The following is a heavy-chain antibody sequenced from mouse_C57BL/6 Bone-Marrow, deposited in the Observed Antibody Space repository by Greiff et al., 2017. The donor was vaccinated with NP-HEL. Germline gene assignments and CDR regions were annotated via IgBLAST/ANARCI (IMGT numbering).Heavy chain of an antibody. CDR1: GYTFTDYY. V-gene: IGHV1-19*01. CDR3: AKFPNYYGSPYFDY. D-gene: IGHD1-1*01. J-gene: IGHJ2*01. Sequence: VQLQQSGPVLVKPGASVKMSCKASGYTFTDYYMNWVKQSHGKSLEWIGVINPYNGGTSYNQKFKGKATLTVDKSSSTAYMELNSLTSEDSAVYYCAKFPNYYGSPYFDYWGQGTTLTVSS. CDR2: INPYNGGT.